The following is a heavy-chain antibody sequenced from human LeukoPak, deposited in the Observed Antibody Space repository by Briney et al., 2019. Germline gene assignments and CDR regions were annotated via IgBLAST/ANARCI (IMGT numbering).Heavy chain of an antibody. J-gene: IGHJ4*02. Sequence: GRSLRLSCAASGFTFSSYAMHWVRQAPGKGLEWVAVISYDGSNKYYADSVKGRFTISRDNSKNTLYLQMNSLRAEDTAVYYCARGAGRRAFGVPATLLDYWGQGTLVTVSS. D-gene: IGHD2-2*01. V-gene: IGHV3-30-3*01. CDR1: GFTFSSYA. CDR2: ISYDGSNK. CDR3: ARGAGRRAFGVPATLLDY.